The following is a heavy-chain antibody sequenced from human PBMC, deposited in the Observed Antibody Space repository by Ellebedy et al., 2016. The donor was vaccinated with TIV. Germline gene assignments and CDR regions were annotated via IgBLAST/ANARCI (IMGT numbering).Heavy chain of an antibody. CDR1: EFPVSSNY. CDR3: ASRSYEYYYYGMDV. CDR2: IYSGGST. Sequence: GESLKISCAASEFPVSSNYINWVRQAPGKGLEWVSGIYSGGSTYYADSVKGRFTISRDNSKNTLYLHMNSLRAEDTAVYYCASRSYEYYYYGMDVWGQGTTVTVSS. D-gene: IGHD3-16*01. V-gene: IGHV3-53*01. J-gene: IGHJ6*02.